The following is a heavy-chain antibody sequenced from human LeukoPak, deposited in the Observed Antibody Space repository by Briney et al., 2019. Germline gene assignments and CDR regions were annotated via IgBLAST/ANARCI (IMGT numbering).Heavy chain of an antibody. CDR1: GFTFSNYW. J-gene: IGHJ4*02. Sequence: PGGSLRLSCAASGFTFSNYWMSWVRQAPGKGLEWVANIKHDGSEESYVDSVKGRFAISRDNSKNTLYLQMNSLRAEDTAVYYCARRAGAYSHPYDYWGQGTLVTVSS. CDR3: ARRAGAYSHPYDY. D-gene: IGHD4/OR15-4a*01. V-gene: IGHV3-7*03. CDR2: IKHDGSEE.